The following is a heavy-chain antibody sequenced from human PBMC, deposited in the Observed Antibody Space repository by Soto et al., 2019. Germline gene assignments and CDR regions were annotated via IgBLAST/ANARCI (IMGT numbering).Heavy chain of an antibody. CDR1: GYTFTSYG. CDR2: ISAYNGNT. V-gene: IGHV1-18*01. Sequence: ASVKVSCKASGYTFTSYGISWVRQAPGQGLEWMGWISAYNGNTNYAQKLQGRVTMTTDTSTSTAYMELRSLRSDDTAVYYCARAEYDFWSGYLVGSDYWAQGTLVTVSS. CDR3: ARAEYDFWSGYLVGSDY. J-gene: IGHJ4*02. D-gene: IGHD3-3*01.